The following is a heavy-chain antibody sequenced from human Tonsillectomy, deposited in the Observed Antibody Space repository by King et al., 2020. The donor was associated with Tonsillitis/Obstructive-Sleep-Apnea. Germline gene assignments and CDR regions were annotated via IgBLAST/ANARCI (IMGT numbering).Heavy chain of an antibody. J-gene: IGHJ3*02. V-gene: IGHV1-69*12. D-gene: IGHD2-15*01. CDR1: GGTFSSYA. CDR2: IIPIFGTA. Sequence: QLVQSGAEVKKPGSSVKVSCKASGGTFSSYAISWVRQAPGQGLEWVGGIIPIFGTANYAQKFQGRVTITADESTSTAYMELSSLRSEDTAVYYCAGRGGYCSGGSCHGAFDIWGQGTMVTVSS. CDR3: AGRGGYCSGGSCHGAFDI.